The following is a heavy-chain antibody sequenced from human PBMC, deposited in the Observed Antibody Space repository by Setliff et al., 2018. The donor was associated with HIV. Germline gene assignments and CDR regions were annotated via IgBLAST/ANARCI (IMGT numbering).Heavy chain of an antibody. CDR3: AKGYFDWLRAGTFDY. D-gene: IGHD3-9*01. V-gene: IGHV3-30*02. CDR1: GFTFISYG. J-gene: IGHJ4*02. CDR2: IRYDGSYR. Sequence: GGSLRLSCAVSGFTFISYGMYWVRQAPGKGLEWVAFIRYDGSYRYYADSVKGRFTISRDNSKNTVYLQMNSLRAEDTAVYYCAKGYFDWLRAGTFDYWGQGSLVTVSS.